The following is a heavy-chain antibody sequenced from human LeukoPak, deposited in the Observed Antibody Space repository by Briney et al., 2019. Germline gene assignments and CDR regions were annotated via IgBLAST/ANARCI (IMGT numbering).Heavy chain of an antibody. J-gene: IGHJ4*02. Sequence: QPGGSLRLSCAASGFTFSSYEMNWVPQAPGKGLEWVSYISSSGSTIYYADSVKGRFTISRDNDKHSLYMQMNSLRDEETAVYYCARGSINGSGSYPFDYWGQGTLVTVSS. CDR3: ARGSINGSGSYPFDY. CDR1: GFTFSSYE. D-gene: IGHD3-10*01. CDR2: ISSSGSTI. V-gene: IGHV3-48*03.